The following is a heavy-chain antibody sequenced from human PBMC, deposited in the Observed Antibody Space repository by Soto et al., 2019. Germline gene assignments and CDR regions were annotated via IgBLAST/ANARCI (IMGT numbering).Heavy chain of an antibody. J-gene: IGHJ4*02. CDR3: AKRMYTGGRGSFDY. CDR2: ISGSGGST. D-gene: IGHD6-25*01. Sequence: HPGGSLRLSCAASGFAFSSYAMSWVRQAPGKGLEWVSAISGSGGSTYYADSVKGRFTISRDNSKNTLYLQMNSLRAEDTAVYYCAKRMYTGGRGSFDYWGQGTLVTVSS. CDR1: GFAFSSYA. V-gene: IGHV3-23*01.